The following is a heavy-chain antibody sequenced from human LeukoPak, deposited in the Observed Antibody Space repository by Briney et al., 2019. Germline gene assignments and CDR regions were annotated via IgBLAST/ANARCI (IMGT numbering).Heavy chain of an antibody. CDR1: GGPFSGYY. CDR2: INHSGST. D-gene: IGHD3-10*01. V-gene: IGHV4-34*01. Sequence: SETLSLTCAGYGGPFSGYYWSWILQPPGKGLEWIGEINHSGSTNYNPYLKSRVTISVDTSKNQFSLKLSSETAADTAVYYCARPLWFGSSEGGYYYMDVWGKGTTVTVSS. CDR3: ARPLWFGSSEGGYYYMDV. J-gene: IGHJ6*03.